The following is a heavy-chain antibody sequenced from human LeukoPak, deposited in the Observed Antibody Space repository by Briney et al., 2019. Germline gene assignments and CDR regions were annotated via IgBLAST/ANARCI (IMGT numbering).Heavy chain of an antibody. J-gene: IGHJ4*02. Sequence: SETLSLTCTVSGDSISTSSYYWSWIRQPPGKGLEWIGYIYYSGSTNYNPSLKSRVTISVDTSKNQFSLKLRSVTAADTAVYYCARVTGYMIEDYFDYWGQGTLVTVSS. CDR2: IYYSGST. CDR3: ARVTGYMIEDYFDY. D-gene: IGHD3-22*01. V-gene: IGHV4-61*01. CDR1: GDSISTSSYY.